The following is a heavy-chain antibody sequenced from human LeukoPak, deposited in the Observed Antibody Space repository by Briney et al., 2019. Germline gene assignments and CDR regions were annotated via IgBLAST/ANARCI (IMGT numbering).Heavy chain of an antibody. Sequence: GESLKISCKGSGYSFTSYWIGWVRQMPGKGLERMGIIYPGDSDTRYSPSFQGQVTISADKSISTAYLQWSSLKASDTAMYYCATRQGSYGDYPACWGQGTLVTVSS. CDR2: IYPGDSDT. D-gene: IGHD4-17*01. CDR3: ATRQGSYGDYPAC. J-gene: IGHJ4*02. CDR1: GYSFTSYW. V-gene: IGHV5-51*01.